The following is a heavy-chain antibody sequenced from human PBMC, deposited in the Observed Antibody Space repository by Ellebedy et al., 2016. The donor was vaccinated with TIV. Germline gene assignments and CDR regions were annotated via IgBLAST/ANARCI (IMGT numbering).Heavy chain of an antibody. CDR1: GYTFTSYY. J-gene: IGHJ4*02. D-gene: IGHD6-25*01. Sequence: AASVKVSCKASGYTFTSYYMHWVRQAPGQGLEWKGIINPSGGSTSYAQKFQGRVTMTRDTSTSTVYMELSSLRSEDTAVYYCARAGFEAPFDYWGQGTLVTVSS. CDR2: INPSGGST. V-gene: IGHV1-46*01. CDR3: ARAGFEAPFDY.